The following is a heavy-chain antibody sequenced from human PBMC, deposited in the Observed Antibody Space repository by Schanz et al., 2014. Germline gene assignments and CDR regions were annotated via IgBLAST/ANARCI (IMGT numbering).Heavy chain of an antibody. D-gene: IGHD3-3*01. Sequence: EVQLLESGGGLVQPGGSLRLSCAASRFTFSSYAMSWVRQAPGEGLEWVANIKQDESERSYVDSVKGRFTISRDNAKNSLYLQMNSLRAEDTAVYYCARDKGGYYPFDYWGQGTLVTVSS. CDR2: IKQDESER. V-gene: IGHV3-7*01. CDR3: ARDKGGYYPFDY. J-gene: IGHJ4*02. CDR1: RFTFSSYA.